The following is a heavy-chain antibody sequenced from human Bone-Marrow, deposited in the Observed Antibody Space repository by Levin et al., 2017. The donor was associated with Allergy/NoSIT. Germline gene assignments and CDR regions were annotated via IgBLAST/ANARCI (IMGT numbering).Heavy chain of an antibody. CDR2: ISPDGTTT. D-gene: IGHD4/OR15-4a*01. Sequence: GGSLRLSCEASGFPFSTFWMHWVRHVPGKGLLWISRISPDGTTTRYADSVQGRFTVSRDNAQGTFYMEMTRLRSEDTAVYFCARDVYNDYYFDYWGQGTPVTVSS. J-gene: IGHJ4*02. CDR1: GFPFSTFW. CDR3: ARDVYNDYYFDY. V-gene: IGHV3-74*01.